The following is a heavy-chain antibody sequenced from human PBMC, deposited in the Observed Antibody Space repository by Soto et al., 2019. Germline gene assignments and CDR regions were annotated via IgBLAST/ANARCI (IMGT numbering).Heavy chain of an antibody. D-gene: IGHD3-22*01. Sequence: GGSLRLSCAASGFTFSSYEMNLVRQAPGKGLEWVSYISSSGSTIYYADSVKGRFTISRDNAKNSLYLQMNSLRAEDTAVYYCARELRRDYYDSSGYTNWGQGTLVTVSS. CDR1: GFTFSSYE. CDR2: ISSSGSTI. V-gene: IGHV3-48*03. J-gene: IGHJ4*02. CDR3: ARELRRDYYDSSGYTN.